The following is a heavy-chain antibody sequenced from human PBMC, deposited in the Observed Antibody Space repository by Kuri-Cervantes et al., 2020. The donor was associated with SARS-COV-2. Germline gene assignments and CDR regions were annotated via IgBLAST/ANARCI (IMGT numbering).Heavy chain of an antibody. CDR1: GFTFSSYA. Sequence: GGSLRLSCAASGFTFSSYAMHWVRQAPGKGLEWVAVISYDGSNKYYADSVKGRFTISRDNAKNSLYLQMNSLRAEDTAVYYCARVGYCSSTSCRRFDYWGQGTLVTVSS. CDR2: ISYDGSNK. V-gene: IGHV3-30-3*01. CDR3: ARVGYCSSTSCRRFDY. D-gene: IGHD2-2*01. J-gene: IGHJ4*02.